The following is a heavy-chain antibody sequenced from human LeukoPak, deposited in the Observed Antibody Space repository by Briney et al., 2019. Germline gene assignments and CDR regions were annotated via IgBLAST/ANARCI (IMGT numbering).Heavy chain of an antibody. V-gene: IGHV4-61*03. Sequence: SETLSLTCTVSGGSVSSGSYYWTWIRQPPGRVLEWIGYINYSGSTNYNPSLKSRVTISVDTAKNHFSLKLNSVTAADTAVYYCARRSSDWFDPWGQGTLVTVSS. CDR2: INYSGST. D-gene: IGHD1-26*01. J-gene: IGHJ5*02. CDR1: GGSVSSGSYY. CDR3: ARRSSDWFDP.